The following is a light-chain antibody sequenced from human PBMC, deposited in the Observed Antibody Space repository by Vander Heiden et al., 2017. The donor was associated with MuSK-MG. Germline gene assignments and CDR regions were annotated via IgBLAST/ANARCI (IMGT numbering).Light chain of an antibody. CDR1: SSDGGSYNL. V-gene: IGLV2-23*01. Sequence: QSPLTQPASESGSPGQSITISCTGTSSDGGSYNLVSWYQQHPGKAPKLMIYEGSKRPSGVSNRFSGSKSGNTASLTISGLQAEDEADYYCCSYAGSSIPYVFGTGTKVTVL. CDR3: CSYAGSSIPYV. J-gene: IGLJ1*01. CDR2: EGS.